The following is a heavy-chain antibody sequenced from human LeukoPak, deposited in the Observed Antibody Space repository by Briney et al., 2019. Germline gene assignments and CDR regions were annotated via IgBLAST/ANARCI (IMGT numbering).Heavy chain of an antibody. Sequence: GGSLRLSCAASGFTFSSYGMHWVRQAPGKGLEWVAVISYDGSNKYYADSVKGRFTISRDNSKNTLYLQMNSLRAEDTAVYYCAKVGNSSGYIKDYFDYWGQGTLVTVSS. D-gene: IGHD3-22*01. J-gene: IGHJ4*02. CDR1: GFTFSSYG. CDR2: ISYDGSNK. V-gene: IGHV3-30*18. CDR3: AKVGNSSGYIKDYFDY.